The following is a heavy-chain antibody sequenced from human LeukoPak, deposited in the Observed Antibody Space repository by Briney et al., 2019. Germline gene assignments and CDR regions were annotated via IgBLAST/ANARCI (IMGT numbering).Heavy chain of an antibody. Sequence: PGGSLRLSCAASGFTFSSYAMHWVRQAPGKGLEWVAVISYDGSNKYYADSVKGRFTISRDNSKNTLYLQMNSLRAEDTAVYYCAKDQIVVVPAAIGYNWFDPWGQGTLVTVSS. J-gene: IGHJ5*02. CDR3: AKDQIVVVPAAIGYNWFDP. CDR2: ISYDGSNK. D-gene: IGHD2-2*01. V-gene: IGHV3-30-3*01. CDR1: GFTFSSYA.